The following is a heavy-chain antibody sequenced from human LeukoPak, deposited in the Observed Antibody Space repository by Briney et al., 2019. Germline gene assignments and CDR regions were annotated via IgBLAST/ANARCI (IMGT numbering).Heavy chain of an antibody. CDR1: GFTFSSYA. Sequence: PGGSLRLSCAASGFTFSSYAMHWVRQAPGKGLEWVAVISYDGSNKYYADSVKGRFTISRDNSKNTLYLQMNSLRAEDTAVYYCARDPAHDYYGSGSLDYWGRGTLVTVSS. D-gene: IGHD3-10*01. CDR2: ISYDGSNK. CDR3: ARDPAHDYYGSGSLDY. J-gene: IGHJ4*02. V-gene: IGHV3-30*04.